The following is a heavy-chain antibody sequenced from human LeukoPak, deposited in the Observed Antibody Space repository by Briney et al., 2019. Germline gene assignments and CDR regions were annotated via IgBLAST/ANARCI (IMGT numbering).Heavy chain of an antibody. J-gene: IGHJ4*02. V-gene: IGHV4-59*01. CDR3: SRTGTTDY. D-gene: IGHD1-7*01. CDR2: IYYSGNS. CDR1: GGXISSYY. Sequence: SETLSLTCTVSGGXISSYYCSWIREPPGKGLEWIGYIYYSGNSNYNPSLKSRVTISVDTSKNQFFLKLSSVTAADTAVYYCSRTGTTDYWGQGTLVTVSS.